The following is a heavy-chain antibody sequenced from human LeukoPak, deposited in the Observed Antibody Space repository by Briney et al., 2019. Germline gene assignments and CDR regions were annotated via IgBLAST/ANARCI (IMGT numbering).Heavy chain of an antibody. J-gene: IGHJ6*03. CDR3: ARDFPPGSLGMPGSRYYYYYMDV. D-gene: IGHD1-14*01. CDR1: GYNFISYG. CDR2: ISAYTGDT. V-gene: IGHV1-18*01. Sequence: RASVKVSCKASGYNFISYGISWVRLVPGQGLEWMGWISAYTGDTNYAQSFQGRITMTTDTSTGTAYMELRSLRSDDTAVYYCARDFPPGSLGMPGSRYYYYYMDVWGKGTTVTVSS.